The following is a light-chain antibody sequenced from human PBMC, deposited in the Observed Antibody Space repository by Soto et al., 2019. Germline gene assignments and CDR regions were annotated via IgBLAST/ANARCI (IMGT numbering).Light chain of an antibody. J-gene: IGKJ1*01. CDR1: QSVSSY. CDR3: KQRSNSWT. V-gene: IGKV3-11*01. Sequence: EIVLTQSPATLSLSPGERATLSCRASQSVSSYLAWYQQKPGQAPRLLIYDASNRATGIPARFSGSGSGTDFTLTISSLEPEDFAVYYCKQRSNSWTFGQGTKVDIK. CDR2: DAS.